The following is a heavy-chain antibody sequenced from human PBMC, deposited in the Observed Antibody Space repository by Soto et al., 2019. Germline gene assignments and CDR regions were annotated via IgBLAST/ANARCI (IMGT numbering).Heavy chain of an antibody. CDR2: IYHSGST. J-gene: IGHJ5*02. CDR1: SGSISSSNW. D-gene: IGHD2-15*01. Sequence: QVQLQESGPGLVKPSGTLSLTCGVSSGSISSSNWWSWVRQPPGKGLEWIGEIYHSGSTNYNPSLKSRVTISVDKSKNQFSLKLSSVTAADTAVYYYARDDCSGGTCRGWFDPWGQGTLVTVSS. V-gene: IGHV4-4*02. CDR3: ARDDCSGGTCRGWFDP.